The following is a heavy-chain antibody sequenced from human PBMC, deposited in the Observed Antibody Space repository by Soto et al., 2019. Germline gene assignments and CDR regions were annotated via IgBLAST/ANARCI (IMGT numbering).Heavy chain of an antibody. D-gene: IGHD1-26*01. Sequence: PSETLSLTCTFSGGSISSYYWSWIRQPPGKGLEWIGYIYYSGSTNYNPSLKSRVTISVDTSKNQFSLKLSSVTAADTAVYYCARAVEGGGATIFDYWGQGTLVTVSS. V-gene: IGHV4-59*01. J-gene: IGHJ4*02. CDR1: GGSISSYY. CDR3: ARAVEGGGATIFDY. CDR2: IYYSGST.